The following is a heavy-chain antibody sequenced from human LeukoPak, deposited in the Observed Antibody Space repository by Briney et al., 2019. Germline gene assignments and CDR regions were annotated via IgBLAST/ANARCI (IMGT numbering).Heavy chain of an antibody. V-gene: IGHV4-34*01. CDR2: INHSGST. CDR1: GGSFSGYY. D-gene: IGHD2-2*01. Sequence: SETLSLTCAVYGGSFSGYYWSWIRQPPGKGLEWIGEINHSGSTNYNPSLKSRVTISVDTSKNQFSLKLSSVTAADTAVYYCARRDLVVVPAAIGSRDYYYYYYMDVWGKGTTVTVSS. CDR3: ARRDLVVVPAAIGSRDYYYYYYMDV. J-gene: IGHJ6*03.